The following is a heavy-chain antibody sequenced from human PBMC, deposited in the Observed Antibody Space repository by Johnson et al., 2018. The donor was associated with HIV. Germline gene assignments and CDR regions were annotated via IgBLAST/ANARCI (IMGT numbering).Heavy chain of an antibody. J-gene: IGHJ3*02. Sequence: VQLVESGGVVVHPGGSLRLSCETSRFTFDDYAMHWVRQAPGKGLEWVSLINWDGDRTYYADSVKGRFTISRDNSKNSLYLQMNSLRAEDTAVYYCGKGKKSLPDAFDIWGQGTMVTVSS. CDR2: INWDGDRT. V-gene: IGHV3-43D*03. CDR1: RFTFDDYA. CDR3: GKGKKSLPDAFDI.